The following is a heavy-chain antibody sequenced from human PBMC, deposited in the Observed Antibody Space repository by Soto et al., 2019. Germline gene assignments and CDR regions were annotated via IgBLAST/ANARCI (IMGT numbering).Heavy chain of an antibody. D-gene: IGHD3-22*01. CDR3: ARAPFTIYDTSGYYDY. CDR2: IWYDGGKK. CDR1: GFTFSSSG. V-gene: IGHV3-33*01. J-gene: IGHJ4*02. Sequence: QVQLVESGGGVVQPGRSLRLSCAASGFTFSSSGMHWVRQAPGKGLEWVAIIWYDGGKKYYADSVKGRFTISRDNSKNTVYLQMNSLRAEDTAVYYCARAPFTIYDTSGYYDYWGQGTLVTVSS.